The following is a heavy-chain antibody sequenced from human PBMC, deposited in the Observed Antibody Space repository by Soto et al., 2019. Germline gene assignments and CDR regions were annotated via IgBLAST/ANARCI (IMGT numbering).Heavy chain of an antibody. CDR1: GGSISSYY. J-gene: IGHJ4*02. D-gene: IGHD7-27*01. CDR3: ARRWGRTFDY. CDR2: IYYSGST. V-gene: IGHV4-59*08. Sequence: QVQLQESGPGLVKPSETLSLTCTVSGGSISSYYWSWIRQPPGKGLEWIGYIYYSGSTNYNPSLKRRVTLSVDPSKNQFSLKLSSVTAADTAVYYCARRWGRTFDYWGQGTLVTVSS.